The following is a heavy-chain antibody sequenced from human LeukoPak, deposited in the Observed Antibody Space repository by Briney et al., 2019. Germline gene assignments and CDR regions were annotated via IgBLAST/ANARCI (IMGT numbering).Heavy chain of an antibody. CDR3: ARGAWATRLGS. D-gene: IGHD2-15*01. CDR2: IYESGTT. V-gene: IGHV4-34*01. J-gene: IGHJ4*02. CDR1: GESLNSYY. Sequence: SSETLSLTCAVYGESLNSYYWSWVRQPPGEGLEWIGEIYESGTTEYNPSLKSRVAISMVPSKQQFSLSLSSVTAADTAVYYCARGAWATRLGSWGLGTPVIVSS.